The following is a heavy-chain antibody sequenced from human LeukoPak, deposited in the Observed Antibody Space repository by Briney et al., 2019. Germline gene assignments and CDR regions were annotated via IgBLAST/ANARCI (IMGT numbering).Heavy chain of an antibody. J-gene: IGHJ3*02. D-gene: IGHD1-26*01. CDR3: ARSGRGGAFDI. Sequence: GGSLSLSCAGSGFTLSSYWMHWVRPGPGKGLVWVSRIYSEGSRTTYAESVRGRFTISGDNAKNTLYLQMNSLRADDTAVYYCARSGRGGAFDIWGQGTMVTVSS. CDR2: IYSEGSRT. V-gene: IGHV3-74*01. CDR1: GFTLSSYW.